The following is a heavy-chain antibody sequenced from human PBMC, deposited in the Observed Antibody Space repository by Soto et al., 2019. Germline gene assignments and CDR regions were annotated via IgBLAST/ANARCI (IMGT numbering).Heavy chain of an antibody. CDR1: GASITSHY. CDR2: VYARGAT. J-gene: IGHJ6*02. D-gene: IGHD4-17*01. V-gene: IGHV4-4*07. CDR3: ALSPGDDFFYSAMDV. Sequence: SETLSLTCSVSGASITSHYWSWIRQSAGEGLQWIGRVYARGATNYNPSLKSRVTISGHTSNNQVSLKLTPVTAADPAVYYGALSPGDDFFYSAMDVWGHGTTVTVSS.